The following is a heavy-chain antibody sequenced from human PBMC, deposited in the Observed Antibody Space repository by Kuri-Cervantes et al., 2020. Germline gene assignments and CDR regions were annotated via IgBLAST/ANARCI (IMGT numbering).Heavy chain of an antibody. CDR1: GYTLTELS. D-gene: IGHD6-13*01. CDR3: ATVQSIAAVSGWFDP. V-gene: IGHV1-24*01. Sequence: ASVKVSCKVSGYTLTELSMHWVRQAPGKGLEWMGGFDPEDGETIYAQKLQGRVTMTTDTSTSTAYMELRSLRSDDTAVYYCATVQSIAAVSGWFDPWGQGTLVTVSS. CDR2: FDPEDGET. J-gene: IGHJ5*02.